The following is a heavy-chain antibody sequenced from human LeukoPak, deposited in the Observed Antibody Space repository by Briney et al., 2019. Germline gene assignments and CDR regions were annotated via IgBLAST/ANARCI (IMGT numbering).Heavy chain of an antibody. Sequence: ASVKVSCKASGYTFTSYGMSWVRQAPGQGLEWMGWISAYNGNTNYAQKLQGRVTMTTDTSTSTAYMELRSLRSDNTAVYYCVICYSVVGAFDIWGQGTMVTVSS. CDR1: GYTFTSYG. V-gene: IGHV1-18*01. J-gene: IGHJ3*02. CDR2: ISAYNGNT. CDR3: VICYSVVGAFDI. D-gene: IGHD2-21*01.